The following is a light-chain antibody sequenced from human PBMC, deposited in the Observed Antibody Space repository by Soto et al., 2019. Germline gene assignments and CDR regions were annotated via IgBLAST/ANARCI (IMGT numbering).Light chain of an antibody. Sequence: QSALTQPPSASGSPGQSVTISCTGTKSDIGVYDFVSWYQHHPGKAPRLIIYEVVQRPSGVPHRFSGSKSGNTASLTVSGLQAADEADYFCKSYAGRNTYVFGSGTKLTVL. CDR1: KSDIGVYDF. CDR3: KSYAGRNTYV. V-gene: IGLV2-8*01. CDR2: EVV. J-gene: IGLJ1*01.